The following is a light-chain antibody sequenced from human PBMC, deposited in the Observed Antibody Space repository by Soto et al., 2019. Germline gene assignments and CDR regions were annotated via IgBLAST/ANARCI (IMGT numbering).Light chain of an antibody. CDR3: CSYAGSYNYV. CDR1: TSDVGGYNY. V-gene: IGLV2-11*01. CDR2: DVT. Sequence: QSVLTQPRSVSGSPGQSVTISCTGTTSDVGGYNYVSWYQQHPGKAPKLIIFDVTKRPSGVPDRFSGSKSGNTASLTISGLLAEDEADYYCCSYAGSYNYVFGTGTKVTVL. J-gene: IGLJ1*01.